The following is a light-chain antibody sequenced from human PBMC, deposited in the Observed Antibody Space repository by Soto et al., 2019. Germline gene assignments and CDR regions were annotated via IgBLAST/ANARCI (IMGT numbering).Light chain of an antibody. CDR1: NSDVGGYNY. CDR2: DVS. J-gene: IGLJ1*01. CDR3: SSYTTSSLYV. V-gene: IGLV2-14*01. Sequence: QSALTQPASVSGSPGQSITIFCSGTNSDVGGYNYVSWYQQHPGKAPKLMIYDVSYRPSGISNRFSGSKSDNTASLTISGLQAEDEADYYCSSYTTSSLYVFGAGTKVTVL.